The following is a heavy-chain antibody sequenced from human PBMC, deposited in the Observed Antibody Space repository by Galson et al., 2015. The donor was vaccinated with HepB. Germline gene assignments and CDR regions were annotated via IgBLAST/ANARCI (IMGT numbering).Heavy chain of an antibody. Sequence: SVKVSCKASGGIFSNYALSWVRQAPGQGLEWMGVIIPMFGAANYAQKFQGRVTISADESPSTAFRELSSLTSEDTAVYYCARGGFHTGDFDYWGQGALLTVSS. CDR1: GGIFSNYA. D-gene: IGHD3-10*01. CDR3: ARGGFHTGDFDY. V-gene: IGHV1-69*13. J-gene: IGHJ4*02. CDR2: IIPMFGAA.